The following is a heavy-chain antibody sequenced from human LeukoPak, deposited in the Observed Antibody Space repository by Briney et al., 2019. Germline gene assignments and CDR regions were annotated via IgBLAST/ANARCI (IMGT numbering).Heavy chain of an antibody. J-gene: IGHJ4*02. D-gene: IGHD2-15*01. V-gene: IGHV1-2*02. CDR1: GYTFSGYY. Sequence: ASVKVSCKASGYTFSGYYMHWVRQAPGQGLEWMGWINPNSGGTKYAQKFQGRVTMTTDTSTSTAYMELRSLRSDDTAVYYCARGIIGYYFDYWGQGTLVTVSS. CDR2: INPNSGGT. CDR3: ARGIIGYYFDY.